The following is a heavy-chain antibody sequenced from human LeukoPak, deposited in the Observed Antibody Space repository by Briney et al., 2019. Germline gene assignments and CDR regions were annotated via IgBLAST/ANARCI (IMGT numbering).Heavy chain of an antibody. CDR2: IYYSGST. Sequence: SETLSLTCTVPGGSISSSSYYWGWIRQPPGKGLEWIGSIYYSGSTYYNPSLKSRVTISVGTSKNQFSLKLSSVTAADTAVYYCAADYYDSSGYPSWFDPWGQGTLVTVSS. J-gene: IGHJ5*02. CDR1: GGSISSSSYY. D-gene: IGHD3-22*01. V-gene: IGHV4-39*07. CDR3: AADYYDSSGYPSWFDP.